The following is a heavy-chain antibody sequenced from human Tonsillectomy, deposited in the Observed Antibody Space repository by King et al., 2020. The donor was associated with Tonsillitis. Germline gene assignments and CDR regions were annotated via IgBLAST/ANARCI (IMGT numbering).Heavy chain of an antibody. Sequence: VQLVESGGGVVQPGGSLRLSCAASGFIFSNSGLHWVRQAPGKGLEWVAFIRYDGNTKYYADSVKGRFTISRDNSKNTLYLQMNSLRAEDTAVYYCANASYYHILAGRYYYGVDVWGQGATVTVSS. CDR2: IRYDGNTK. CDR1: GFIFSNSG. J-gene: IGHJ6*02. V-gene: IGHV3-30*02. D-gene: IGHD3-9*01. CDR3: ANASYYHILAGRYYYGVDV.